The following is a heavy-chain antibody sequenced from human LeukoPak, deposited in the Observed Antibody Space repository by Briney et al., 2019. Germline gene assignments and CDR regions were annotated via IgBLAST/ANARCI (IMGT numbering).Heavy chain of an antibody. CDR3: ATSYDSSGNH. D-gene: IGHD3-22*01. Sequence: GGSLRLSCAASGFTFTIFWMSWVRQPPGKGLEWVANIKQDGSAKYYVDSVKSRFTISRHNARNSLYLEMNNLRAEDTAIYYCATSYDSSGNHWGQGTLVTVSS. J-gene: IGHJ4*02. CDR1: GFTFTIFW. CDR2: IKQDGSAK. V-gene: IGHV3-7*01.